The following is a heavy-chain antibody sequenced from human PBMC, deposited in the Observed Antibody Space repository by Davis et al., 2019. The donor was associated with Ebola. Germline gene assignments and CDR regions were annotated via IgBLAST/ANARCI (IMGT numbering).Heavy chain of an antibody. D-gene: IGHD2-21*01. CDR3: ARDPAVGGD. CDR2: IYFSTTYK. CDR1: GFSFSSYS. Sequence: PGGSLRLSCVASGFSFSSYSMNWVRQAPGKGLEWVSSIYFSTTYKYYADSVKGRFTISRDNARNSLYLQMNSLRPEDTAVYYCARDPAVGGDWGQGTLVTVSS. V-gene: IGHV3-21*01. J-gene: IGHJ4*02.